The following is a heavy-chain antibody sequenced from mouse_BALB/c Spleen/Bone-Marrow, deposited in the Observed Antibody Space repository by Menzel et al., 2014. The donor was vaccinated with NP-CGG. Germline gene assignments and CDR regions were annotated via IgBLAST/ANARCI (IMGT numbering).Heavy chain of an antibody. J-gene: IGHJ3*01. Sequence: EVQVVESGGGLVQPGGSMKLSCVASGFTFSNYWMNWVRQSPEKGLEWVAEIRLKSNNYATHYAESVKGRFTISRDDSRSSVYLQMNNLRAEDTGIYYCTTGFAYWGQGTLVTVSA. CDR2: IRLKSNNYAT. CDR3: TTGFAY. V-gene: IGHV6-6*02. CDR1: GFTFSNYW.